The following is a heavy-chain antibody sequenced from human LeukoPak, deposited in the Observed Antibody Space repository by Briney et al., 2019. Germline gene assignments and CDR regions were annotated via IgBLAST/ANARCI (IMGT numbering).Heavy chain of an antibody. CDR1: GGSISSYY. Sequence: SETLSLTCTVSGGSISSYYWSWIRQPAGKGLEWIGRIYTSGSTNYNPSLKSRVTISVDTSKNQFSLKLSSVTAADTAVYYCARGIGYYDSSGYYYGYYFDYWGQGTLVTVSS. CDR3: ARGIGYYDSSGYYYGYYFDY. CDR2: IYTSGST. D-gene: IGHD3-22*01. V-gene: IGHV4-4*07. J-gene: IGHJ4*02.